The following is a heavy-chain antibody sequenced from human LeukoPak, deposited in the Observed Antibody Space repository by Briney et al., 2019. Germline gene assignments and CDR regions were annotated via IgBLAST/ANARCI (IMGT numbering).Heavy chain of an antibody. V-gene: IGHV4-4*07. J-gene: IGHJ5*02. CDR1: GGSISSYY. CDR2: IYTSGST. D-gene: IGHD6-13*01. Sequence: SETLSLTCTVSGGSISSYYWSWIRQPAGKGLEWIGRIYTSGSTNYNPSLKSRVTMSVDTSKNQFSLKLGSVTAADTAVYYCARLIAAAAYNWFDPWGQGTLVTVSS. CDR3: ARLIAAAAYNWFDP.